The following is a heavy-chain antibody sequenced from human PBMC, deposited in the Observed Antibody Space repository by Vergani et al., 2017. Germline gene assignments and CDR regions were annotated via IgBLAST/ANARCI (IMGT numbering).Heavy chain of an antibody. CDR2: IYYSGTT. V-gene: IGHV4-39*01. Sequence: QPHLQESGPGLVKPSETLSLTCTVSGDSISSNIKYWGWIRQPPGKGLEWIGSIYYSGTTYYNPSLRSRVTISSDTSKNQLSLKLSSVTAADTAVYYCASSSGYYAPQDYWGQGTLVTVSS. CDR1: GDSISSNIKY. CDR3: ASSSGYYAPQDY. D-gene: IGHD3-22*01. J-gene: IGHJ4*02.